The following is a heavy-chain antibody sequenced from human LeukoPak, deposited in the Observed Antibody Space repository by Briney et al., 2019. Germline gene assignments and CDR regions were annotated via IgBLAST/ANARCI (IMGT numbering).Heavy chain of an antibody. J-gene: IGHJ4*02. D-gene: IGHD2-2*01. CDR1: GFTFSSYS. V-gene: IGHV3-21*01. Sequence: PGGSLRLSCAASGFTFSSYSMNWVRQAPGKGLEWVSSISSSSSYIYYADSVKGRFTISRDNAKNTLYLQMNSLRAEDTAVYYCARRVPVGSTKGNFDYWGQGTMVTVSS. CDR3: ARRVPVGSTKGNFDY. CDR2: ISSSSSYI.